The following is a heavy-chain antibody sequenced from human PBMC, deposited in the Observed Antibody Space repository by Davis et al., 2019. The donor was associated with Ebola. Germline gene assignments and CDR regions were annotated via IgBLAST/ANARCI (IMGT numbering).Heavy chain of an antibody. D-gene: IGHD5-18*01. V-gene: IGHV3-74*01. CDR3: SREVRGGFSPMGL. Sequence: PGGSLRLSCAASGFTFINYWMHWVRQAPGKGLEWVSRANSDGGTTGYGDSVKGRFTISRDNARNTLYLQMNSLRAEDTAVYYCSREVRGGFSPMGLWGTGTTVTVSS. CDR2: ANSDGGTT. CDR1: GFTFINYW. J-gene: IGHJ6*04.